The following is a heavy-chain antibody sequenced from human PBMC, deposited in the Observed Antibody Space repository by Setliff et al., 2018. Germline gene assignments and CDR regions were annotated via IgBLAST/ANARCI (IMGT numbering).Heavy chain of an antibody. CDR1: GGSISSYY. J-gene: IGHJ1*01. D-gene: IGHD1-26*01. CDR2: IYASGST. CDR3: ARQKEYSGRSCFQH. V-gene: IGHV4-59*08. Sequence: LSLTCTVSGGSISSYYWSWIRQPPGKGLEWIGYIYASGSTNYNPSLKSRVTLSVDTSKNQFSLKVSSVTAADTATYYCARQKEYSGRSCFQHWGQGIPVTVSS.